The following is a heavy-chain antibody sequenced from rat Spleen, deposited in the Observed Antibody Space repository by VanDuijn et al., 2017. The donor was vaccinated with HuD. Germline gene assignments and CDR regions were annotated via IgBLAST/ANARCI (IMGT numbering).Heavy chain of an antibody. V-gene: IGHV2-41*01. CDR1: GFSLTSYN. CDR2: IWHTGGT. Sequence: QVQLKESGPGLVQPSQTLSLTCTVAGFSLTSYNVHWVRQPPGKGLEWRGVIWHTGGTRFNSALKSRLSISKDTSKSQVFLKMNSLQTEDTATYYCAREGIFAYVVDAWGQGTSVTVSS. CDR3: AREGIFAYVVDA. J-gene: IGHJ4*01. D-gene: IGHD1-3*01.